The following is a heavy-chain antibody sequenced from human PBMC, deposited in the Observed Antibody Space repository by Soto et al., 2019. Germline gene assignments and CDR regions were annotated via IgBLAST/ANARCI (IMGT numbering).Heavy chain of an antibody. D-gene: IGHD3-9*01. CDR3: ARGTALVGKLDL. CDR2: ISSHGRDI. Sequence: EVQLVESGGGLVKPGGSVRLSCEASGFTFTSDSMTWVRQAPGKGLEWVSSISSHGRDIFYADSVKGRFTISRDNAKDSLHLQMNSLTGEDSAVYYCARGTALVGKLDLRGQRTLVIVSS. CDR1: GFTFTSDS. J-gene: IGHJ4*02. V-gene: IGHV3-21*06.